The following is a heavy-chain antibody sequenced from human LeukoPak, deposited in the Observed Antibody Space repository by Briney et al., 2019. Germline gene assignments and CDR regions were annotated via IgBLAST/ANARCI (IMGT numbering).Heavy chain of an antibody. CDR3: AKDSPSRTATTEVPVDY. D-gene: IGHD1/OR15-1a*01. CDR1: GFSFRDYT. CDR2: ISSSSSYI. V-gene: IGHV3-21*01. Sequence: GGSLRLSCAASGFSFRDYTMNWVRQAPGKGLEWVASISSSSSYIYFANSVRGRFSISRDNAKNSLYLQMNSLRAEDTAVYHCAKDSPSRTATTEVPVDYWGQGTLVTVSS. J-gene: IGHJ4*02.